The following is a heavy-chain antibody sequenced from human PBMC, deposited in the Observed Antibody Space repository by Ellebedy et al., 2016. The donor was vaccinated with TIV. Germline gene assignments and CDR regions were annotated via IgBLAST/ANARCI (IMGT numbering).Heavy chain of an antibody. V-gene: IGHV3-74*01. D-gene: IGHD5-18*01. Sequence: PGGSLRLSCAASGFTFSSYRMNWVRQAPGKGLVWVSRINNDGNSTSYADSVKGRFTISRDNSKNTLYLQMNSLRAEDTAVYYCARDPYNYGYFDYWGQGTLVTVSS. CDR1: GFTFSSYR. CDR3: ARDPYNYGYFDY. CDR2: INNDGNST. J-gene: IGHJ4*02.